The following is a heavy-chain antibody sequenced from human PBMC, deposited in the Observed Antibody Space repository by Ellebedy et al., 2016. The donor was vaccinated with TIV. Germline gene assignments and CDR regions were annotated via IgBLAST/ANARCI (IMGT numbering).Heavy chain of an antibody. Sequence: SETLSLXXTVSGGSVSSGSYYWSWIRQPPGKGLEWIGYIYYSGSTNYNPSLKSRVTISVDTSKKQFSLKLSSVTAADTAVYYCALDGYGDFTDAFDIWGQGTMVTVSS. CDR2: IYYSGST. CDR1: GGSVSSGSYY. J-gene: IGHJ3*02. V-gene: IGHV4-61*01. CDR3: ALDGYGDFTDAFDI. D-gene: IGHD4-17*01.